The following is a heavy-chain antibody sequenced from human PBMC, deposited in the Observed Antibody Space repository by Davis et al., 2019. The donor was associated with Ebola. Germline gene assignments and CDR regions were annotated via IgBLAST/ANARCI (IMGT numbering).Heavy chain of an antibody. CDR2: FSGIGDST. CDR1: GFTFSNYA. V-gene: IGHV3-23*01. CDR3: AKDLWYSSSWDLNYYYYGMDV. J-gene: IGHJ6*02. D-gene: IGHD6-13*01. Sequence: GESLKISCAASGFTFSNYAMSWVRQAPGKGLEWVSTFSGIGDSTYYADSVTGRFTISRDNSKNPLYLQMNSLRAEDTAVYYCAKDLWYSSSWDLNYYYYGMDVWGQGTTVTVSS.